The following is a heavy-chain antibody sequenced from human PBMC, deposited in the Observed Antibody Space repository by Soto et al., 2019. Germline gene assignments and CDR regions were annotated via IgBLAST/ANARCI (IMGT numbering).Heavy chain of an antibody. Sequence: GGSLRLSCAASGFTFSSYAMSWVRQAPGKGLEWVSAISGSGGSTYYADSVKGRFTISRDNSKNTLYLQMNSLGAEDTAVYYCAKEPQKDIVVVVAATPGFDPWGQGTLVTVSS. CDR2: ISGSGGST. CDR3: AKEPQKDIVVVVAATPGFDP. CDR1: GFTFSSYA. J-gene: IGHJ5*02. D-gene: IGHD2-15*01. V-gene: IGHV3-23*01.